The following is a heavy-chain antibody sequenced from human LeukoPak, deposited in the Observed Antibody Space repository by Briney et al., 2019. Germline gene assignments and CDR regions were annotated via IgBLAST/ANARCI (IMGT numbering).Heavy chain of an antibody. CDR2: ISGSGGST. CDR3: TTDFYGVLGVVVPAGTSNNWFDP. V-gene: IGHV3-23*01. CDR1: GFTFSSYA. J-gene: IGHJ5*02. Sequence: GGSLRLSCAASGFTFSSYAMSWVRQAPGKGLEWVAAISGSGGSTYYAAPVKGRFTISRDDSKNTLYLQMNSLKTEDTAVYYCTTDFYGVLGVVVPAGTSNNWFDPWGQGTLVTVSS. D-gene: IGHD2-2*01.